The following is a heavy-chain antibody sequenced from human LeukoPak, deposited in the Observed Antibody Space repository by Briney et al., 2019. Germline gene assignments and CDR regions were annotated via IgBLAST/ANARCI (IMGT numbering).Heavy chain of an antibody. J-gene: IGHJ4*02. V-gene: IGHV3-7*01. CDR3: ARRRCSSTSCFEDY. CDR2: IKQDGSEK. D-gene: IGHD2-2*01. Sequence: GGSLRLSCAASGFTFSNYLMSWVRQAPGKGLEWVANIKQDGSEKYYVDSVKGRFTISRDNAKNSLYLQMNSLRADDTAVYYCARRRCSSTSCFEDYWGQGTLVTVSS. CDR1: GFTFSNYL.